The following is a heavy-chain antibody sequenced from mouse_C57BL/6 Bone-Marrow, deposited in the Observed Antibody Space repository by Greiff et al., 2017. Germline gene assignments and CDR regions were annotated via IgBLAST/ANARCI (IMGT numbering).Heavy chain of an antibody. CDR1: GISITTGNYR. J-gene: IGHJ2*01. V-gene: IGHV3-5*01. CDR2: IYYSGTI. D-gene: IGHD2-3*01. CDR3: AQESDDGFDY. Sequence: VQLKESGPGLVKPSQTVFLTCTVTGISITTGNYRWSWIRQFPGNKLEWIGYIYYSGTITYNPFLTSRTTITRDTPKNQFFLEMNALTAENTATDYSAQESDDGFDYWGQGTTLTVSS.